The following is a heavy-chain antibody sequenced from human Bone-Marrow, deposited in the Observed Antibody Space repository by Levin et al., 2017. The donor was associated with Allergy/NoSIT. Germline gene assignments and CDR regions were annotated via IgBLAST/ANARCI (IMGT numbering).Heavy chain of an antibody. CDR3: GRRAGECRDGICYPYYFDY. V-gene: IGHV5-51*01. J-gene: IGHJ4*02. CDR2: IYPEDSDT. Sequence: GESLKISCEASGYDFPTYWIGWVRQRPGRGLDGVGAIYPEDSDTSYGPSFQGQVIISADRSITTAYLQWHSLKASDTGIYYCGRRAGECRDGICYPYYFDYWGQGTPVTVSS. D-gene: IGHD2-15*01. CDR1: GYDFPTYW.